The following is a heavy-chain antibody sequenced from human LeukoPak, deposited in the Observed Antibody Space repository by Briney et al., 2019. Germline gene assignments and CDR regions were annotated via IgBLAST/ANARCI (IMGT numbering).Heavy chain of an antibody. CDR3: ARDPIPTPTSPSRVYYYYGMDV. CDR2: ISNNGGYT. J-gene: IGHJ6*02. Sequence: GGSLRLSCAASGFTFSSSAMSWVRQAPGKGLEWVSAISNNGGYTYYADSVQGRFTISRDNSKSTLCLQMNSLRAEDTAVYYCARDPIPTPTSPSRVYYYYGMDVWGQGTTVTVSS. D-gene: IGHD2-2*01. V-gene: IGHV3-23*01. CDR1: GFTFSSSA.